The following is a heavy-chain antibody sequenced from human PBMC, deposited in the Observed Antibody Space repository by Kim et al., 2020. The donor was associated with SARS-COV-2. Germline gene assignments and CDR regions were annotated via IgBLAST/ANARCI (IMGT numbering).Heavy chain of an antibody. D-gene: IGHD2-15*01. CDR1: GFTFTRDA. V-gene: IGHV3-23*01. J-gene: IGHJ4*02. CDR3: ANPTPGYCTSSSCHAYDC. CDR2: ISGNGYDT. Sequence: GGSLRLSCAVPGFTFTRDAMSWVRQAPGKGLEWVSAISGNGYDTYYADSVKGRFTISRDNSKNILYLEMNSLRAEDTAVYYCANPTPGYCTSSSCHAYDCWGRGTLVTVST.